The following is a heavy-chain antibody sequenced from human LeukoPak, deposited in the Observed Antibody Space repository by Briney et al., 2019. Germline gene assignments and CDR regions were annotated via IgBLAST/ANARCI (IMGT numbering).Heavy chain of an antibody. CDR1: GGSISSSNW. CDR2: IYHSGST. V-gene: IGHV4-4*02. CDR3: ARGGLTFGGY. D-gene: IGHD3-10*01. Sequence: PSGTLSLTCAVSGGSISSSNWWSWVRQPPGKGLEWIGEIYHSGSTNYNPSLKSRVTMSVDKSNNQFSLRLNSVTAADTAVYYCARGGLTFGGYWGQGTLVTVSS. J-gene: IGHJ4*02.